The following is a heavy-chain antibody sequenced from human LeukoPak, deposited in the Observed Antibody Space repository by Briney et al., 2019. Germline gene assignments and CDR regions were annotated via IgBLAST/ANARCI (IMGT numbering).Heavy chain of an antibody. CDR1: GGSISSSSYY. J-gene: IGHJ4*02. CDR3: ARVSVVVTAAFDY. Sequence: SETLSLTCTVSGGSISSSSYYWGWIRQPPGKGLEWIGSIYYSGSTYYNPSLKSRVTISVDTSKNQFSLKLSSVTAADTAVYYCARVSVVVTAAFDYWGQGTLVTVSS. D-gene: IGHD2-21*02. CDR2: IYYSGST. V-gene: IGHV4-39*07.